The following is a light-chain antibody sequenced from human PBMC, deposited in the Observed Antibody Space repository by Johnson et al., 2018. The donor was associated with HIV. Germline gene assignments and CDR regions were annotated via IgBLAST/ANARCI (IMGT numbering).Light chain of an antibody. V-gene: IGLV1-51*02. CDR1: SSNIGNNY. J-gene: IGLJ1*01. CDR3: GTWDTSLSARGV. Sequence: QAVLTQPPSVSAAPGQKVTISCSGSSSNIGNNYVSWYQQLPGTAPKLLIYENNKRPSGIPDRFSGSKYGTSATLGITGLQTGDEADYYCGTWDTSLSARGVFGTGTKVTVL. CDR2: ENN.